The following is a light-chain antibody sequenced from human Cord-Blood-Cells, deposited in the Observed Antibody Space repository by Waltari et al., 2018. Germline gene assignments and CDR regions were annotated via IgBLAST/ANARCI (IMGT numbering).Light chain of an antibody. Sequence: EIVLTQSPGTLSLSPGERATPPCRASQSVSSSYLAWYQQKPGQAPRLLIYGASSRATGIPDRFSGSGSGTDFTLTISRLEPEDFAVYYCQQYGSSPGWTFGQGTKVEIK. J-gene: IGKJ1*01. CDR1: QSVSSSY. CDR2: GAS. CDR3: QQYGSSPGWT. V-gene: IGKV3-20*01.